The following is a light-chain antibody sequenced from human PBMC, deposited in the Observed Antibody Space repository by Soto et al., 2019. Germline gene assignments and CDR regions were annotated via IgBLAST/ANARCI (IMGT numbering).Light chain of an antibody. CDR2: AAS. V-gene: IGKV1-39*01. CDR1: QYISTY. CDR3: QQPYSTVRT. Sequence: DIQMTQSPSSLSASVGDRVSITCRASQYISTYLNWYQQKPGKAPKLLIYAASNLQSGVPSRFSGSGSGTEFTLTISSXQPEDFATYYCQQPYSTVRTFGQGTKVDTK. J-gene: IGKJ1*01.